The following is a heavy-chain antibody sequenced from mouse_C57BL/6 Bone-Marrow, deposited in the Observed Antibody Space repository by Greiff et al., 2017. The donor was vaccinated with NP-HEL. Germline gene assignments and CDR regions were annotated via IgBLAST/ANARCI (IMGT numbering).Heavy chain of an antibody. V-gene: IGHV1-4*01. D-gene: IGHD2-5*01. Sequence: QVQLKESGAELARPGASVKMSCKASGYTFTSYTMHWVHQRPGQGLEWIGYINPSSGYTKYNQKFKDKATLTAGKTSSTAYIQLSSLTSEDSAVYYCALPYYSNYEVNLDYWGQGTTLTVSS. CDR1: GYTFTSYT. CDR3: ALPYYSNYEVNLDY. CDR2: INPSSGYT. J-gene: IGHJ2*01.